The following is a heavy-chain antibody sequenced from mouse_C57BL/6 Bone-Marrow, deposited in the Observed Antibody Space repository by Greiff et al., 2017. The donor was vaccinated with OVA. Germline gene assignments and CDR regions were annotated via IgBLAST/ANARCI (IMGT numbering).Heavy chain of an antibody. CDR3: ARRGVLRGGRYAMDD. CDR2: IYPGGGYT. Sequence: QVQLQQSGAELVRPGTSVKMSCKASGYTFTNYWIGWAKQRPGHGLEWIGDIYPGGGYTNYNEKFKGKATLTADKSASTAYMQVSSLTSEDSAIYYCARRGVLRGGRYAMDDWGQGTSVTVSS. V-gene: IGHV1-63*01. D-gene: IGHD1-1*01. J-gene: IGHJ4*01. CDR1: GYTFTNYW.